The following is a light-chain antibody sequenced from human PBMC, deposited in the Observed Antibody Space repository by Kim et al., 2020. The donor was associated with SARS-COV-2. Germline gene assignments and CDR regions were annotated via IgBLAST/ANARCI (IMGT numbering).Light chain of an antibody. V-gene: IGKV1-39*01. CDR3: QQCYSTPCT. Sequence: DIQMTQSPSSLSASVGDRVTITCRASQSISSYLNWYQQKPGKAPKLLIYAASSLQSGVPSRFSGSGSGTDFTLTISSLQPEDFATYYCQQCYSTPCTVGQRTKLEIK. CDR1: QSISSY. J-gene: IGKJ2*02. CDR2: AAS.